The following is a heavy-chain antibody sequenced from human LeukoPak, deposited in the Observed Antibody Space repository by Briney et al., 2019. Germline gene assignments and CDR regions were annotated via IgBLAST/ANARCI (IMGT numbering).Heavy chain of an antibody. V-gene: IGHV3-30*03. Sequence: GGSLRLSCAASGFTFSSYGMHWVRQAPGKGLEWVAVISYDGSNKYYADSVKGRFTISRDNSKNTLYLQMNSLRAEDTAVYYCARDRYSGYDSHWGQGTLVTVSS. CDR1: GFTFSSYG. CDR3: ARDRYSGYDSH. CDR2: ISYDGSNK. D-gene: IGHD5-12*01. J-gene: IGHJ4*02.